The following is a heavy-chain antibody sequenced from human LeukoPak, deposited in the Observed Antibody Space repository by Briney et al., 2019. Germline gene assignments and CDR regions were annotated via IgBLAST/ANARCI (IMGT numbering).Heavy chain of an antibody. CDR3: ARFNAVQNVLYDY. V-gene: IGHV4-39*01. J-gene: IGHJ4*02. D-gene: IGHD2-8*01. CDR1: GGSISSSSYY. Sequence: SETLSLTCTVSGGSISSSSYYWGWIRQPPGKGLEWIGSIYYSGSTYYNPSLKSRVTISVDTSKNQFSLKLSSVTAADTAVYYCARFNAVQNVLYDYWGQGTLVTVSP. CDR2: IYYSGST.